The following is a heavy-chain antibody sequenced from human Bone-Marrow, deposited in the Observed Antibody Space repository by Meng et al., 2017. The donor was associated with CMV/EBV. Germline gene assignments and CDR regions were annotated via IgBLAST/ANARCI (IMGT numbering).Heavy chain of an antibody. CDR2: INPDGKTT. V-gene: IGHV3-74*01. J-gene: IGHJ4*02. CDR3: VRDSGSGSYSRF. Sequence: GGSLRLSCAASGFAFGRDWMHWVRQDPGKGLLWVSRINPDGKTTDYADSVKGHFSISRDNAKNTLYLQMNNLRDEDTAVYYCVRDSGSGSYSRFWGQGTLVTVSS. D-gene: IGHD3-10*01. CDR1: GFAFGRDW.